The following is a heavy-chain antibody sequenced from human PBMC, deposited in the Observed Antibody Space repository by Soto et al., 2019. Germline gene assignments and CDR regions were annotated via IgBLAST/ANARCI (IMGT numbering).Heavy chain of an antibody. Sequence: PGGSLRLSCAASGFTFSSYSMNWVRQAPGKGLEWVSSISSSSSYIYYADSVKGRFTISRDNAKNSLYLQMNSLRAEDTAVYYCASESIVVVVAAPSFDYWGQGTLVTVSS. V-gene: IGHV3-21*01. CDR3: ASESIVVVVAAPSFDY. D-gene: IGHD2-15*01. CDR1: GFTFSSYS. J-gene: IGHJ4*02. CDR2: ISSSSSYI.